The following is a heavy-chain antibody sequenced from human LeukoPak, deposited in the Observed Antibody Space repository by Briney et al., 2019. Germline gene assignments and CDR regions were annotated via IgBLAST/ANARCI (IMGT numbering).Heavy chain of an antibody. Sequence: SETLSLTCSVSGGSITNYYWAWIRQSPEKGLEWIGYIYSTGSTNYNPSLKSRVTISVDTSKNQFSLKLSSVTAADTAVYYCARRSVVAAEYGYWGQGTLVTVSS. V-gene: IGHV4-59*12. J-gene: IGHJ4*02. CDR1: GGSITNYY. CDR3: ARRSVVAAEYGY. CDR2: IYSTGST. D-gene: IGHD2-15*01.